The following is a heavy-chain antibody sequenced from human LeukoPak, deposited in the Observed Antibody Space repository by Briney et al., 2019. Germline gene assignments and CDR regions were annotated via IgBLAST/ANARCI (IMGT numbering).Heavy chain of an antibody. Sequence: AASVKVSCKASGGTFSSYAISWVRQAPGQGLEWMGGIIPIFGTANYAQKFQGRVTITADESTSTAYMELSSLRSEDTAVYYCARGLDMVRGVIKGHYFDYWGQGTLVTVSS. CDR2: IIPIFGTA. CDR3: ARGLDMVRGVIKGHYFDY. D-gene: IGHD3-10*01. J-gene: IGHJ4*02. V-gene: IGHV1-69*13. CDR1: GGTFSSYA.